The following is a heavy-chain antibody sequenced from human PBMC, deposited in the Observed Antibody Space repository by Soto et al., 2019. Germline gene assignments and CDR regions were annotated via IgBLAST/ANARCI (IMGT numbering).Heavy chain of an antibody. D-gene: IGHD5-12*01. J-gene: IGHJ4*02. CDR1: GFTFSTYG. V-gene: IGHV3-30*18. CDR2: ISYDGSNK. CDR3: AKAPYSGYEIDY. Sequence: GGSLRLSCAASGFTFSTYGMHWVRQAPGKGLEWVAVISYDGSNKYYADSVKGRFTISRDNSKNTLYLQMNSLRAEDTAVYYCAKAPYSGYEIDYWGQGTLVTVSS.